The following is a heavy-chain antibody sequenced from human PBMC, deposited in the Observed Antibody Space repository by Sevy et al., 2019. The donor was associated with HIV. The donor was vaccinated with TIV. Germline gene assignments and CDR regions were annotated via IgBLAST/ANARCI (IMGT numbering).Heavy chain of an antibody. CDR2: ISYDGSNK. D-gene: IGHD2-15*01. CDR3: EKFVVYDIVVVVADAFDI. V-gene: IGHV3-30-3*02. Sequence: GGSLRLSCAASGFTFSSYAMHWVRQAPGKGLEWVAVISYDGSNKYYADSVKGRFTISRENSKKTLYLQMNSLSAEDRAVYYCEKFVVYDIVVVVADAFDIWGQGTMVTVSS. CDR1: GFTFSSYA. J-gene: IGHJ3*02.